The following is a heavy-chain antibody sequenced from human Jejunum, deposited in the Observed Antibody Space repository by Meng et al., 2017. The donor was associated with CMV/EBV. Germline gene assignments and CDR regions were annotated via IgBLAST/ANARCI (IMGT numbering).Heavy chain of an antibody. V-gene: IGHV3-66*02. CDR3: ARGADTPVVLPPDL. J-gene: IGHJ4*02. CDR2: IFGSGTT. D-gene: IGHD5-18*01. Sequence: SGFPVSSTYMSWVRQAPGKGLEWVSVIFGSGTTVYPDSVKGRFTISRDNSKNTVYLQMNSLKLEDTAVYYCARGADTPVVLPPDLWGQGTLVTVSS. CDR1: GFPVSSTY.